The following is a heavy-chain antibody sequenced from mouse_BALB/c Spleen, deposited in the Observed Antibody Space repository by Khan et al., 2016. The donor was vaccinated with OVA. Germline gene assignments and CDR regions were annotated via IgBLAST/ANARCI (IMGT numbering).Heavy chain of an antibody. CDR2: IFPGSNTP. CDR1: GYTFTDYI. CDR3: ARGCYSAFSY. Sequence: QVQLQQSGPEVVKPGASLKVSCKASGYTFTDYIIGWVKQSTRQGLEWIGDIFPGSNTPYYNEKFKNKATLTADISSNTAYMQLSSLTSEDSAVYFCARGCYSAFSYWGQGTLVTVSA. J-gene: IGHJ3*01. V-gene: IGHV1-77*01. D-gene: IGHD2-12*01.